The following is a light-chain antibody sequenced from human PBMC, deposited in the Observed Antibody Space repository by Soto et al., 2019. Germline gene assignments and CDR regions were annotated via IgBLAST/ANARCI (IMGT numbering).Light chain of an antibody. CDR2: GIS. CDR3: QQYITLPHT. J-gene: IGKJ2*01. CDR1: QSVTNNF. V-gene: IGKV3-20*01. Sequence: ENVLTQSPGTLSLSPGDGATLSCRASQSVTNNFFAWYQQKPGQAPRLLIYGISSRATGVPARFSGSGSGTDCTLTISRLEPEDFVVYYCQQYITLPHTFGQGTKLEVK.